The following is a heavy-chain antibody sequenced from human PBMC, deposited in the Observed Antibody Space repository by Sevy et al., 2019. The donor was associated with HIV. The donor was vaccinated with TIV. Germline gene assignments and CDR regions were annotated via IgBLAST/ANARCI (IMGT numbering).Heavy chain of an antibody. CDR3: ARDCSSSTCLWGLDV. D-gene: IGHD2-2*01. CDR2: IKKDGSEK. V-gene: IGHV3-7*03. Sequence: GGSLRLSCAASGFTFNKYWMTWVRQAPGKGLEWVATIKKDGSEKYDVDSVRGRFTISRDNAKNSLYLQMNNLRVEDTATYYCARDCSSSTCLWGLDVWGQGTTVTVSS. J-gene: IGHJ6*01. CDR1: GFTFNKYW.